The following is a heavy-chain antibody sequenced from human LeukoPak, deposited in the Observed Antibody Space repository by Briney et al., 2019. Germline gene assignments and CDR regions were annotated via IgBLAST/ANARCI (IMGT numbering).Heavy chain of an antibody. CDR1: GFTFSSSS. CDR3: ARGCNSGGGCYGFDN. CDR2: ISGSGSAI. D-gene: IGHD2-15*01. Sequence: GGSLRLSCAASGFTFSSSSMNWVRQAPGKGLEWVSYISGSGSAIYADSVKGRFTMSRDNAKNSLYLQMNSLRAEDTAVYYCARGCNSGGGCYGFDNWGQGTLVTVSS. J-gene: IGHJ4*02. V-gene: IGHV3-48*01.